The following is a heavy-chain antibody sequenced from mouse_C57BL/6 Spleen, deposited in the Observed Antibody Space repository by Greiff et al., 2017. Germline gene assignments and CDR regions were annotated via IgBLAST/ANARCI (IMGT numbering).Heavy chain of an antibody. D-gene: IGHD1-1*01. Sequence: EVQVVESGGGLVKPGGSLKLSCAASGFTFSSYAMSWVRQTPEKRLEWVATISDGGSYTYYPDNVKGRFTISRDNAKNNLYLQMSHLKSEDTAMYYCARDGYGSSYWFAYWGQGTLVTVSA. V-gene: IGHV5-4*01. CDR2: ISDGGSYT. CDR3: ARDGYGSSYWFAY. J-gene: IGHJ3*01. CDR1: GFTFSSYA.